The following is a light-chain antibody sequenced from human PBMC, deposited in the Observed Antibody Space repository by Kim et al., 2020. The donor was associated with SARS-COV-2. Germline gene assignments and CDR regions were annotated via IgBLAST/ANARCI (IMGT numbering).Light chain of an antibody. Sequence: PGERATLSCRASQSVRSNYLAWYQQKPGQAPRLLIYGASSRATGIPDRFSGSGSGTDFTLTISRLEPEDFAVYYCQQYDSSPPITFGQGTRLEIK. CDR3: QQYDSSPPIT. CDR1: QSVRSNY. J-gene: IGKJ5*01. CDR2: GAS. V-gene: IGKV3-20*01.